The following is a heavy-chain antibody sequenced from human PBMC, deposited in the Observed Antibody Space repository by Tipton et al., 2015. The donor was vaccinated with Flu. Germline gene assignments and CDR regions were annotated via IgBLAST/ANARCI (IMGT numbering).Heavy chain of an antibody. CDR1: GYTYKNTD. J-gene: IGHJ4*02. CDR3: AKVRRNGYSYGQYFFDL. V-gene: IGHV1-8*01. Sequence: QLVQSGAEVKKPGASVKVSCKASGYTYKNTDINWVRQAAGQGLEWMGWMNPNGGRAGYAQKFQGRVAMTSDLSTSTAYMELSGLTSEDTAVYYCAKVRRNGYSYGQYFFDLWGQGTLVTVSS. D-gene: IGHD5-12*01. CDR2: MNPNGGRA.